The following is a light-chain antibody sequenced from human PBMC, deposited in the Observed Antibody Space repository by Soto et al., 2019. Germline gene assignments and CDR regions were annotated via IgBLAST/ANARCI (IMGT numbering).Light chain of an antibody. CDR3: SSYTSSSTV. CDR1: SSDVGGYNY. J-gene: IGLJ3*02. V-gene: IGLV2-14*01. CDR2: AFS. Sequence: QSALTQPASVSGSPGQSITISCTGTSSDVGGYNYVSWYQQHPGKAPKLMIYAFSNRPSGVSNRFSGSKSGNTASLTISGLQAEDEDDYYCSSYTSSSTVFGGGTKLAVL.